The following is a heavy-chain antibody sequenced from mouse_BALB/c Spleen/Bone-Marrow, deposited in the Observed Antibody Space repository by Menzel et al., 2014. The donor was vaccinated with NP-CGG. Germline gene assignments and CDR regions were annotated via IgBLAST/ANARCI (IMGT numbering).Heavy chain of an antibody. CDR1: AYSITSGYG. V-gene: IGHV3-1*02. CDR3: TRETAIVADFDY. Sequence: EVQVVESGPDLVKPSQSDSLTCTVTAYSITSGYGWHWIRQFPGNRLEWMGYIHYSGNTDYNPSLKSRISITRDTSKNQFFLQLNSLTTEDTATYYCTRETAIVADFDYWGQGTTLTVSS. J-gene: IGHJ2*01. CDR2: IHYSGNT. D-gene: IGHD1-1*01.